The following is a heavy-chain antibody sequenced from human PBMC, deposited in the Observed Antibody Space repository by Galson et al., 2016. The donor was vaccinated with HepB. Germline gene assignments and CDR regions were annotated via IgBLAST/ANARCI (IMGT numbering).Heavy chain of an antibody. CDR2: IYYSGST. CDR3: ATGMTLEWLDL. CDR1: GGSISGSSDY. V-gene: IGHV4-39*07. J-gene: IGHJ5*02. Sequence: TLSVTCNVSGGSISGSSDYWGWIRQPPGKGLEWIGSIYYSGSTYYNPSLKSRVTISVDTSNNQFSLKLSSVTAADTAVYYCATGMTLEWLDLWGQGTLVTVSS. D-gene: IGHD3-3*01.